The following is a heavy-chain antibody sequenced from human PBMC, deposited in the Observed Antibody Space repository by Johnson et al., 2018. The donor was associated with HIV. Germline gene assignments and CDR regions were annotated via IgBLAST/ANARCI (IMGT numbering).Heavy chain of an antibody. CDR1: GFTFSSYG. CDR3: ARGPITIFGVVTTGDAFDI. CDR2: IWYDGSNK. V-gene: IGHV3-33*01. D-gene: IGHD3-3*01. J-gene: IGHJ3*02. Sequence: QVQLVESGGGVVQPGGSLRLSCAASGFTFSSYGMHWVRQAPGKGLEWVAVIWYDGSNKYYADSVKGRFTISRDNSKNTRYLQMNSLRAEDTAVYYCARGPITIFGVVTTGDAFDIWGQGTMVTVSS.